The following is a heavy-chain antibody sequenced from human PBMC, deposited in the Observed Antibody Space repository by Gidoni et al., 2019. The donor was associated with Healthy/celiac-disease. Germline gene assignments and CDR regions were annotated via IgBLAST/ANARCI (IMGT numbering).Heavy chain of an antibody. CDR3: ARGGSIAAAGTWRGYYYYGMDV. V-gene: IGHV4-34*01. J-gene: IGHJ6*02. Sequence: QVQLQQWGAGLLKPSETLSLTCAVYGGSFSGYYWSWIRQPPGKGLEWIGEINHSGSTNYNPSLKSRVTISVDTSKNQFSLKLSSVTAADTAVYYCARGGSIAAAGTWRGYYYYGMDVWGQGTTVTVSS. D-gene: IGHD6-13*01. CDR1: GGSFSGYY. CDR2: INHSGST.